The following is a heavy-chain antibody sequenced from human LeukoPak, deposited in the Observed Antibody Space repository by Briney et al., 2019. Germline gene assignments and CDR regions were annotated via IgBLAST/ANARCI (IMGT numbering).Heavy chain of an antibody. V-gene: IGHV4-59*01. CDR3: ARLRALSYYDSSGDLYYFQY. CDR1: GGSISSYY. D-gene: IGHD3-22*01. J-gene: IGHJ4*02. CDR2: IYYSGIT. Sequence: PSETLSPTCTVSGGSISSYYWSWLRQPPGKGLEWIGFIYYSGITDYNPSLKSRVTISLDTSKNQLSLKLSSVTAADTAVYYCARLRALSYYDSSGDLYYFQYWGQGTLVTVSS.